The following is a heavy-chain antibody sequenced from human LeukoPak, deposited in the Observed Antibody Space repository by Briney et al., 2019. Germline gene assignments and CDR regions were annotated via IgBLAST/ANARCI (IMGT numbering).Heavy chain of an antibody. CDR2: IIPILGKG. Sequence: ASVKVSCKASGGTFTNYAISWVRQAPGQGLEWMGRIIPILGKGNYAQNFQGRVTITADKSTSTTYMELSSLRSEDTAVYYCARDGAPEVGSGWYYFDSWGQGTLVTVSS. D-gene: IGHD6-19*01. J-gene: IGHJ4*02. CDR3: ARDGAPEVGSGWYYFDS. V-gene: IGHV1-69*04. CDR1: GGTFTNYA.